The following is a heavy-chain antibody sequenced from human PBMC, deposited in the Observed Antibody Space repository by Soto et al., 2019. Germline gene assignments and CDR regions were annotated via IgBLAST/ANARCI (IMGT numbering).Heavy chain of an antibody. CDR2: VFSSVSA. Sequence: SETLSLTCLVSGVSVSSYTWSWVRQPANKGLEWIGRVFSSVSATYSPSLKSRVRISMDTPENRISLKLDSVTAADAGVYYYTRDGMTTGDTWGPGTLVTVSS. CDR3: TRDGMTTGDT. D-gene: IGHD2-21*02. CDR1: GVSVSSYT. J-gene: IGHJ4*02. V-gene: IGHV4-4*07.